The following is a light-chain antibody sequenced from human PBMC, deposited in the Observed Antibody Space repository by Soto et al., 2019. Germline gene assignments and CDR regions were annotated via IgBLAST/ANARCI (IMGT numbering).Light chain of an antibody. V-gene: IGKV3-20*01. CDR1: QSVSSSY. CDR3: QLYGASSWT. Sequence: EIVLTQSPCTLSLSPGEGATLSCRASQSVSSSYLAWYQHKPGQAPRLLIYGASNRATGIPDSFSGSGSGSDFTLTISRLEPEDFAVYYCQLYGASSWTFGQGTKVE. J-gene: IGKJ1*01. CDR2: GAS.